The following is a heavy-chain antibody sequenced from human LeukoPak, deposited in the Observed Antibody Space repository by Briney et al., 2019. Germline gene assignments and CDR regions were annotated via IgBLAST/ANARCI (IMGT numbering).Heavy chain of an antibody. CDR1: GFTFSAFA. CDR2: VAYDGNSK. J-gene: IGHJ5*02. CDR3: ARGNTIFGASRWFDP. D-gene: IGHD3-3*01. Sequence: GGSLRLSCAASGFTFSAFAMHWVRQAPGKGLEWVAVVAYDGNSKYYADSVKGRFTISRDNSKNTLYLQMNNLRSEDTALYHCARGNTIFGASRWFDPWGQGTLVTVSS. V-gene: IGHV3-30-3*01.